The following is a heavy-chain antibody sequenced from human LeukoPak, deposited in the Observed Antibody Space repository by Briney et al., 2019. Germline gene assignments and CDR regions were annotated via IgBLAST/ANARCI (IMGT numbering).Heavy chain of an antibody. CDR1: GGSISTYY. J-gene: IGHJ4*02. V-gene: IGHV4-59*01. Sequence: SETLSLTCTVSGGSISTYYWSWIRQPPGKGLEWIGYIYYSGSTNYNPSLKSRVTISVDTSKNQFSLKLNSVTAADTAVYYCTRSGYYDNFDYWGQRTLVTVSS. CDR3: TRSGYYDNFDY. CDR2: IYYSGST. D-gene: IGHD3-3*01.